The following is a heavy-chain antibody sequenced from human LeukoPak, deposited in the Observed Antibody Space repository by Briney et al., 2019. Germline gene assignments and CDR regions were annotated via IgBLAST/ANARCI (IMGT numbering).Heavy chain of an antibody. J-gene: IGHJ4*02. D-gene: IGHD3-22*01. CDR3: ARDKRKRNYYDSSGTYYFDY. V-gene: IGHV3-48*01. Sequence: GGSLRLSCAASGFTFSSYSMNWVRQAPGKGLEWVSYISSSSSTIYYADSVKGRFTISRDNAKNSLYLQMNSLRAEDTAVYYCARDKRKRNYYDSSGTYYFDYWGQGTLVTVSS. CDR2: ISSSSSTI. CDR1: GFTFSSYS.